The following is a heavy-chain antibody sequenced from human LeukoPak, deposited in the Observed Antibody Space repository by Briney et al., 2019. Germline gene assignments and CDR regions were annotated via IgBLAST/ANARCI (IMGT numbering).Heavy chain of an antibody. CDR3: AREVGYYYDRRIGAFDI. D-gene: IGHD3-22*01. Sequence: GGSLRLSCAASGFTFSNYAMNWVRQAPGKGLEWVSSISGSGSSTYYADSVKGRFTISRDNSKNTLYLQMNSLRAEDTAVYYCAREVGYYYDRRIGAFDIWGQGTMVTVSS. CDR2: ISGSGSST. CDR1: GFTFSNYA. J-gene: IGHJ3*02. V-gene: IGHV3-23*01.